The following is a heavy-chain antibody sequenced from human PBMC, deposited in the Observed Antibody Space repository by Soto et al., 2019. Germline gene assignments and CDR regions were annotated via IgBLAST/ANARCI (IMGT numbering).Heavy chain of an antibody. D-gene: IGHD3-10*01. Sequence: QVQLVQSGAEVKKPGASVKVSCKASGYTFTNYDISWVRQAPGQGLEWMGWISAYNGNTNYAQKLQGRVTMTTDTATSTAYMELRSLGSDDTAVYYCARDRVRGVMTYFYGMDVWGQGTTVTVSS. V-gene: IGHV1-18*01. CDR1: GYTFTNYD. CDR3: ARDRVRGVMTYFYGMDV. J-gene: IGHJ6*02. CDR2: ISAYNGNT.